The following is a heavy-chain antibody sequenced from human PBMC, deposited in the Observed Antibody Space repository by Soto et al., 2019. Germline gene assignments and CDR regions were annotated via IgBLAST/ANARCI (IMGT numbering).Heavy chain of an antibody. CDR3: ASFELRFLEWLPGY. J-gene: IGHJ4*02. D-gene: IGHD3-3*01. CDR1: GGSLSSSSYF. V-gene: IGHV4-39*01. Sequence: SETLSLTRTVSGGSLSSSSYFWGWIRQPPGKGLEWIGSIYYSGSTYYTPSLKSRVTISVDTSKNQFSLKLSSVTAADTAVYYCASFELRFLEWLPGYWGQGTLVTVSS. CDR2: IYYSGST.